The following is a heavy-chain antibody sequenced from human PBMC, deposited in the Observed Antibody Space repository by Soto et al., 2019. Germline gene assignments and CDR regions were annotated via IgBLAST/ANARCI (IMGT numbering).Heavy chain of an antibody. J-gene: IGHJ5*02. V-gene: IGHV4-38-2*01. Sequence: SETLSLTCAVSDYSISSGYYWAWIRQPPGKGLEWIGSIYHSGRNFYNPSLKSRVTISVDTSKNQFSLRLSSVTAADTAVYYCARRGQYSWNYGWFDPWGQGTLVTVSS. CDR3: ARRGQYSWNYGWFDP. D-gene: IGHD1-7*01. CDR1: DYSISSGYY. CDR2: IYHSGRN.